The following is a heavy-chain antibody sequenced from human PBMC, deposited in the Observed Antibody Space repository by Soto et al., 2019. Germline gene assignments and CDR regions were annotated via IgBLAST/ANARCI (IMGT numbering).Heavy chain of an antibody. CDR3: ARGCSGGSCVAGMDV. D-gene: IGHD2-15*01. V-gene: IGHV1-69*13. J-gene: IGHJ6*02. CDR2: IIPIFGTA. Sequence: GASVKVSCKASGGTFSSYAISWVRQAPGQGLEWMGGIIPIFGTANYAQKFQGRVTITADESTSTAYMELSSLRSEDTAVYYCARGCSGGSCVAGMDVWGQGTTVTVSS. CDR1: GGTFSSYA.